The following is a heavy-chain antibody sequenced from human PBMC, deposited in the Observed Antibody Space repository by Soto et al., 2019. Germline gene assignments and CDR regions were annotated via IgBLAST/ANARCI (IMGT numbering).Heavy chain of an antibody. V-gene: IGHV5-51*01. CDR1: GYIFTNYW. Sequence: GESLKISCKASGYIFTNYWIAWVRQLPGKGLEWMGIIYPGDSDTKYSPSFQGQVTISADRSISTAYLQWSSLKASDTAMYYCANSDRSSSYFGFDYWGQGTVVTVSS. CDR3: ANSDRSSSYFGFDY. J-gene: IGHJ4*02. D-gene: IGHD6-13*01. CDR2: IYPGDSDT.